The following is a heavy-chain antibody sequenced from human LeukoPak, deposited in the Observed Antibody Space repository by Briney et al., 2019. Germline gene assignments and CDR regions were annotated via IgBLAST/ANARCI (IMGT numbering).Heavy chain of an antibody. CDR2: INPSGGST. J-gene: IGHJ3*02. CDR1: VYTHSSYY. CDR3: ARTRSGDSLGSFDI. D-gene: IGHD3-3*01. V-gene: IGHV1-46*01. Sequence: GTSVKVSRKASVYTHSSYYIYWVRQPPRQGLEWMGIINPSGGSTSYAHKFQGRVTITTDMHTNKHHMELSSLRSEDTAVYYCARTRSGDSLGSFDIGGRGTMVTVSS.